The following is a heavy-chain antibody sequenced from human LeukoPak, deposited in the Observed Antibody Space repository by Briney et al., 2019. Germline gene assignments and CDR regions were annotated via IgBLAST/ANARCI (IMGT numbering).Heavy chain of an antibody. CDR3: ARDRGITPTLDY. CDR1: GFSLSDHY. Sequence: GGSLRLSCAASGFSLSDHYMDWVRQAPGQGPELIGHIRNAGDGYTTEYAASVKGRFTVSRDDSKNSLYLQMNSLRDEDTAVYYCARDRGITPTLDYWGQGTLVTVSS. J-gene: IGHJ4*02. CDR2: IRNAGDGYTT. D-gene: IGHD3-10*01. V-gene: IGHV3-72*01.